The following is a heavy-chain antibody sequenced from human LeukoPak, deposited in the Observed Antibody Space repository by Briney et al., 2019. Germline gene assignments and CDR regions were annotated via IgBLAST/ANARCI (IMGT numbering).Heavy chain of an antibody. CDR1: GFTFCSYG. J-gene: IGHJ4*02. D-gene: IGHD6-13*01. CDR3: ARGIAAAGTPYYFDY. Sequence: TGRSLRLSCAASGFTFCSYGMHRVRPAPGKGLEWVAVIWYDGSNKYYEDSVKGRFTISRDNSKNTLYLQMNSLRAEDTAVYYCARGIAAAGTPYYFDYWGQGTLVTVSS. V-gene: IGHV3-33*01. CDR2: IWYDGSNK.